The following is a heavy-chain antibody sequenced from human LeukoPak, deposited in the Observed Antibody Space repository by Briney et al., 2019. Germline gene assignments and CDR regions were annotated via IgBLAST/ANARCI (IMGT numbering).Heavy chain of an antibody. CDR2: INPNSGGT. CDR3: ARTSGPAPQNWFDP. Sequence: ASVKVSCKASGYTFTGYYMHWVRQAPGQGLEWMGWINPNSGGTNYAQKFQGRVTMTRDTSISTAYMELSRLRSDDTAVYYCARTSGPAPQNWFDPWGQGTLVTVSS. CDR1: GYTFTGYY. V-gene: IGHV1-2*02. J-gene: IGHJ5*02.